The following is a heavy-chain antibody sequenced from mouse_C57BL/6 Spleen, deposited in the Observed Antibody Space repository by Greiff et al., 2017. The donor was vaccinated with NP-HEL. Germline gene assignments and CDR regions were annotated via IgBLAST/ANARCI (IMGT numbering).Heavy chain of an antibody. CDR3: ARERDYGSRDFDY. CDR1: GFTFSSYA. J-gene: IGHJ2*01. CDR2: ISDGGSYT. Sequence: EVKLMESGGGLVKPGGSLKLSCAASGFTFSSYAMSWVRQTPEKRLEWVATISDGGSYTYYPDNVKGRFTISRDNAKNNLYLQMSHLKSEDTAMYYCARERDYGSRDFDYWGQGTTLTVSS. D-gene: IGHD1-1*01. V-gene: IGHV5-4*01.